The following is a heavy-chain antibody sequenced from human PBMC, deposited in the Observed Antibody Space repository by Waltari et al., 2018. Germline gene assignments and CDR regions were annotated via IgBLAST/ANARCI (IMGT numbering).Heavy chain of an antibody. J-gene: IGHJ4*02. V-gene: IGHV1-24*01. CDR2: FDPEDGET. D-gene: IGHD6-13*01. CDR3: ATSPIALFGTLY. Sequence: QVQLVQSGAEVKKPGASVKVSCKVSGTTLTELSMHWVRQAPGKGLEWMGGFDPEDGETIYAQSFQGRVTMTEDTSTDTAYMEVSSLRSEDTAVYYCATSPIALFGTLYWGQGTLVTVSS. CDR1: GTTLTELS.